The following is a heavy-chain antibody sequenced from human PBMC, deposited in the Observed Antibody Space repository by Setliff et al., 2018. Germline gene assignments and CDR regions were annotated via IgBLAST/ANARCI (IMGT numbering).Heavy chain of an antibody. V-gene: IGHV1-46*01. CDR3: ARENTAKNFWGEESDY. Sequence: GASVKVSCKASGYTFTTYYMHWVRQAPGQGLEWMGVINPGDGSTTYAQKFQGRVKMTRDTSTNTVYMHLNSLRFDDRAVYYCARENTAKNFWGEESDYWGQGTLVTVSS. CDR2: INPGDGST. D-gene: IGHD3-3*01. J-gene: IGHJ4*02. CDR1: GYTFTTYY.